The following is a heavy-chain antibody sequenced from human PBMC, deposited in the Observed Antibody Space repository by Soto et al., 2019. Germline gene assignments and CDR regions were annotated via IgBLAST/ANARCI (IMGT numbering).Heavy chain of an antibody. CDR1: GGSISSSNW. Sequence: QVQLQESGPGLVKPSGTLSLTCAVIGGSISSSNWWIWVRQPPGEGLEWVGEISRTGTTNYKPSLQSRVSISLDKSRNEFSLNLGSVTAADTAMYYCARDSASSGVFTWGQGTMVTVSS. D-gene: IGHD6-19*01. J-gene: IGHJ3*01. V-gene: IGHV4-4*02. CDR2: ISRTGTT. CDR3: ARDSASSGVFT.